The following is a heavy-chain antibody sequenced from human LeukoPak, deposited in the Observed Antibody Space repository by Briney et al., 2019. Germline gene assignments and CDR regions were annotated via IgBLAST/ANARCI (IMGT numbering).Heavy chain of an antibody. CDR1: GGSISSGGYC. CDR2: IYTTGNT. D-gene: IGHD4-17*01. CDR3: VRDRYGDYSDY. Sequence: PSETLSLTCTVSGGSISSGGYCWSWIRQPAGKGLEWIGRIYTTGNTNYNPSLESRVTMSIDTSKNQFSLKLSSVSAADTAVYYCVRDRYGDYSDYWGQGTLVTVSS. J-gene: IGHJ4*02. V-gene: IGHV4-61*02.